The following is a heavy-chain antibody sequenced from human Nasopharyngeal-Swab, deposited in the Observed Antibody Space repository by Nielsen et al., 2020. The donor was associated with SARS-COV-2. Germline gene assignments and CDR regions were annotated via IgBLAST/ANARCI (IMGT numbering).Heavy chain of an antibody. CDR2: IKQDGSEK. Sequence: GEPLKISCAASGFTFSSYWMSWVRQAPGKGLEWVANIKQDGSEKYYVDSVKGRFTISRDNAKNSLYLQMNSLRAEDTAVYYCARTRGGIAVAGRGYWYFDLWGRGTLVTVSS. CDR3: ARTRGGIAVAGRGYWYFDL. D-gene: IGHD6-19*01. V-gene: IGHV3-7*03. CDR1: GFTFSSYW. J-gene: IGHJ2*01.